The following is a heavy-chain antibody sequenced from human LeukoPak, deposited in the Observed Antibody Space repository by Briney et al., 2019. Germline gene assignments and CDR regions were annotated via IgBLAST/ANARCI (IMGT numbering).Heavy chain of an antibody. V-gene: IGHV1-18*01. D-gene: IGHD2-15*01. CDR1: GYMFTSYG. CDR2: ISAYNGNT. J-gene: IGHJ5*02. Sequence: GASVKVSCKASGYMFTSYGITWVRQAPGQGLGWMGWISAYNGNTNYAQNLQGRVTMTTDTSTSTAYMELRSLASDDTAVYYCARSGTAYCSGGSCYGSKFDPWGQGTLVTVSS. CDR3: ARSGTAYCSGGSCYGSKFDP.